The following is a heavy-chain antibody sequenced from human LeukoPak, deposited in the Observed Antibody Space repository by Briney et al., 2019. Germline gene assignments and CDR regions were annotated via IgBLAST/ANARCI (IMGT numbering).Heavy chain of an antibody. Sequence: GGSLRLSCAASGFTFSSYWMSWVRQAPGKGLEWVANINQDGSEKYYVDSVKGRFTISRDNAKNSLYLQMNSLRAEDTAVYYCARGTVYDSSGSYCDYWGQGTLVTVSS. D-gene: IGHD3-22*01. CDR2: INQDGSEK. V-gene: IGHV3-7*03. CDR3: ARGTVYDSSGSYCDY. J-gene: IGHJ4*02. CDR1: GFTFSSYW.